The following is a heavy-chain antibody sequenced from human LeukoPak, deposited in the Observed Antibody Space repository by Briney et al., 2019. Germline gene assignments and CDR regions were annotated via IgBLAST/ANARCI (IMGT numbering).Heavy chain of an antibody. V-gene: IGHV1-2*02. J-gene: IGHJ4*02. CDR3: ASSGALVATIPFDY. Sequence: ASVKVSCKASGYTFTGYYMHWVRQAPGQGLEWMGWINPNSGGTNYAQKFQGRVTITADESTSTAYMELSSLRSEDTAVYYCASSGALVATIPFDYWGQGTLVTVSS. CDR1: GYTFTGYY. CDR2: INPNSGGT. D-gene: IGHD5-12*01.